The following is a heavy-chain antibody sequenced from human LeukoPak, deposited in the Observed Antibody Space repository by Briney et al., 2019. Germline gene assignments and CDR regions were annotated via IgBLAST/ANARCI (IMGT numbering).Heavy chain of an antibody. CDR2: INPDGSRT. Sequence: AGSLRLSCAASGFTFSNYWVHWVRQAPGKGLVWVSRINPDGSRTDYADSVKGRCTISRDNDKNTLYLQMNSLRAEDTAVYFCARDLRGKSDYWGQGTLVTVSS. J-gene: IGHJ4*02. D-gene: IGHD4-23*01. V-gene: IGHV3-74*01. CDR1: GFTFSNYW. CDR3: ARDLRGKSDY.